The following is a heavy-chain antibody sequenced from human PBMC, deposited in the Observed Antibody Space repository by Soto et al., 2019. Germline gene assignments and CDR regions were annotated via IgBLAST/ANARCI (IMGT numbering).Heavy chain of an antibody. CDR1: GFTFTSYA. J-gene: IGHJ6*01. V-gene: IGHV3-23*01. Sequence: GGSLRLSCAASGFTFTSYAMSWVRQAPVKGPEWVSDISGSGGNTYYADSVKGRFTISRDNSKNTLYLQMNSLRAEDTAVYYCAKVPRITIFGVVTSGHYYYGMDVWGQGXAVTVSS. D-gene: IGHD3-3*01. CDR2: ISGSGGNT. CDR3: AKVPRITIFGVVTSGHYYYGMDV.